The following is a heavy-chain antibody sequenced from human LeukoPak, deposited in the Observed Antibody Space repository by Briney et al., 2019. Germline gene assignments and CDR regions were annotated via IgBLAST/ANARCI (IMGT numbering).Heavy chain of an antibody. J-gene: IGHJ4*02. CDR3: AKDLYYDSSGAFDY. Sequence: GGSLRLSCAASGFTFSSYAMSWVRQAPGKGLEWVSAISGSGGSTYYADSVKGRFTISRDNSKNTLYLQMNSLRAEDTAVYCCAKDLYYDSSGAFDYWGQGTLVIVSS. V-gene: IGHV3-23*01. CDR2: ISGSGGST. D-gene: IGHD3-22*01. CDR1: GFTFSSYA.